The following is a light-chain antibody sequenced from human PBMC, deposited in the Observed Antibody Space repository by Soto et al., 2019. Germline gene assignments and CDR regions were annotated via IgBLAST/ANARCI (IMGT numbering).Light chain of an antibody. J-gene: IGKJ1*01. CDR3: QQYSNWWT. V-gene: IGKV3-15*01. CDR2: GAS. CDR1: QSVSNN. Sequence: EIVMTQSPATLSVSPGERATLSCRASQSVSNNLAWYQKKPGQAPRLLIYGASTRATGIPARFSGSGSGTEFTLTISSLQSEYFAVYYCQQYSNWWTFGLGTRVEIK.